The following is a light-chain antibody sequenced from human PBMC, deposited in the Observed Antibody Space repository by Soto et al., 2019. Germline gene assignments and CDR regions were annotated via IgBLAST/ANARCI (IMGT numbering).Light chain of an antibody. CDR3: AAWDNSLSGPFV. Sequence: QSVLSQPPSASGTPGQRVTITCSRSTSNIGRNTVNLYQQVPGTAPTLLIYSNDQRPNGVPDRFSGSKSGTSAALAISGLQSEDEADYYCAAWDNSLSGPFVFGLGTKVTVL. CDR2: SND. J-gene: IGLJ1*01. CDR1: TSNIGRNT. V-gene: IGLV1-44*01.